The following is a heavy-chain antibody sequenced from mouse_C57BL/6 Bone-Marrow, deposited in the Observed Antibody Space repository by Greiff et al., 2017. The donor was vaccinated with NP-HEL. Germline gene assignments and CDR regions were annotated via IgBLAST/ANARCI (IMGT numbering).Heavy chain of an antibody. CDR3: ARVVSTGYYAMDY. V-gene: IGHV1-53*01. D-gene: IGHD1-1*02. Sequence: VQLQQPGTELVKPGASVKLSCKASGYTFTSYWMHWVKQRPGQGLEWIGNINPSNGGTNYNEKFKSKATLTVDKSSSTAYMQLSSLTSEDSAVYDCARVVSTGYYAMDYWGQGTSVTVSS. CDR1: GYTFTSYW. J-gene: IGHJ4*01. CDR2: INPSNGGT.